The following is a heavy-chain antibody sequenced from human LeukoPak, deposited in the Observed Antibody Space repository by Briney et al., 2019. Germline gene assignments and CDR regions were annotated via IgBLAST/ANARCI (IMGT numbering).Heavy chain of an antibody. CDR3: ARDIPSTGWYTFDY. J-gene: IGHJ4*02. V-gene: IGHV6-1*01. Sequence: SQTLSLTCAISGDSVSSTNGAWNWIRQSPSRGLEWLGRTYYRSRWYYDYAVSMQGRITINADTSKNQFSLQMNSVTPEDSAVYYCARDIPSTGWYTFDYWGQGTLVTVSS. CDR1: GDSVSSTNGA. D-gene: IGHD6-19*01. CDR2: TYYRSRWYY.